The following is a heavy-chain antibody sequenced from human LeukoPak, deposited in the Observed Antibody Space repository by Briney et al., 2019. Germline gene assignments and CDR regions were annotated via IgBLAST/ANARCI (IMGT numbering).Heavy chain of an antibody. CDR3: ARVLSSGYYVWAY. CDR1: GGSFSDYY. CDR2: INHSGGT. Sequence: HPSETLSLTCAVYGGSFSDYYWSWIRQPPGKGLEWIGEINHSGGTNYNPSPKGRVTISVDTSKNQFSLKLSSVTAADTAVYYCARVLSSGYYVWAYWGQGTLVTVSS. J-gene: IGHJ4*02. D-gene: IGHD3-22*01. V-gene: IGHV4-34*01.